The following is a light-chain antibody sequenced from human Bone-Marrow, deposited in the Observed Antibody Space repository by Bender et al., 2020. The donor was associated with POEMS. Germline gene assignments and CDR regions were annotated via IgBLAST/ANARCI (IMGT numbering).Light chain of an antibody. J-gene: IGLJ2*01. V-gene: IGLV1-51*01. Sequence: QSLLTQPPSVSAAPGQRITISCSGSTSMIGTYFVSWYQHVPGTAPRLLIYDNDRRPSGIPDRFSGSKSASSAALGITGLQTGDEADYYCEKSHRSLTGGVVFGGGTKLTVL. CDR2: DND. CDR3: EKSHRSLTGGVV. CDR1: TSMIGTYF.